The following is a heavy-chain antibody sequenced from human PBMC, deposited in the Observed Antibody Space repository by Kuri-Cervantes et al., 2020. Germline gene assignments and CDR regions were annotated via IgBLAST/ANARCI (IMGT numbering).Heavy chain of an antibody. J-gene: IGHJ6*02. CDR2: IGTAGDT. Sequence: GESLKISCAASGFTFSSYDMHWVRQAIGKGLEWVSAIGTAGDTYYPGSVKGRFTISRENAKNSLYLQMNSLRDEDTAVYYCARDSSTVTTPDVWGQGTTVTVSS. D-gene: IGHD4-17*01. CDR3: ARDSSTVTTPDV. V-gene: IGHV3-13*01. CDR1: GFTFSSYD.